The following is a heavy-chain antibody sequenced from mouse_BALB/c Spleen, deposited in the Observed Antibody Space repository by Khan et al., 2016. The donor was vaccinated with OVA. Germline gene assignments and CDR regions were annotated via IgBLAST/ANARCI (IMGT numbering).Heavy chain of an antibody. CDR1: GDSITSGY. CDR3: AKSTYRYAFAY. CDR2: MIYTGYT. V-gene: IGHV3-8*02. J-gene: IGHJ3*01. Sequence: EVELVESGPSLVKPSQTLSLTCSVTGDSITSGYWSWIRKFPGNKLEYMGYMIYTGYTDYYTSLKSRLAITRHTSKNPYYLQLNSVTTEDTSTYYCAKSTYRYAFAYWGQGTLVTVSA. D-gene: IGHD2-14*01.